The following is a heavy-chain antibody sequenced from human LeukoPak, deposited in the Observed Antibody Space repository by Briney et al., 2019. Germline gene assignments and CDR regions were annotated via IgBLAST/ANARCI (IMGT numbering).Heavy chain of an antibody. CDR3: TRHVVRDMDPPFDC. V-gene: IGHV3-73*01. CDR1: GFTLSDST. J-gene: IGHJ4*02. Sequence: GGSLRLSCAASGFTLSDSTIHWVRQASGKGLEWVGRIRTKANNYATEYTASVKGRFTISRDDSKNTAYLQMNSLKTEDTAVYYCTRHVVRDMDPPFDCWGQGTLVTVSS. D-gene: IGHD2-15*01. CDR2: IRTKANNYAT.